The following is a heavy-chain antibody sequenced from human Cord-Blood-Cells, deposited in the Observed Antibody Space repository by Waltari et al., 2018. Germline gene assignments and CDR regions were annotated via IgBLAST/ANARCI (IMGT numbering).Heavy chain of an antibody. D-gene: IGHD2-8*01. CDR2: IIPILGIA. CDR1: GGTFSSYA. CDR3: ARTYCTNGVCFYDAFDI. J-gene: IGHJ3*02. Sequence: QVQLVQSGAEVKKPGSSVKVSCKASGGTFSSYAISWVRQAPGQGLEWMGRIIPILGIANDAQKFQGRVTITADKSTSTAYMELSSLRSEDTAVYYCARTYCTNGVCFYDAFDIWGQGTMVTVSS. V-gene: IGHV1-69*09.